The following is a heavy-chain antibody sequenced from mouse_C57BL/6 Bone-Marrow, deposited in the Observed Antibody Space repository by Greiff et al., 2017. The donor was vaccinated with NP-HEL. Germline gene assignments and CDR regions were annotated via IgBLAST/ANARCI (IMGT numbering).Heavy chain of an antibody. CDR1: GYAFTNYL. V-gene: IGHV1-54*01. D-gene: IGHD2-4*01. J-gene: IGHJ1*03. CDR3: ARLDDYDRYFDV. CDR2: INPGSGGT. Sequence: VQLQESGAELVRPGTSVKVSCKASGYAFTNYLIEWVKQRPGQGLEWIGVINPGSGGTNYNEKFKGKATLTADKSSSTAYMQLSSLTSEDSAVYFWARLDDYDRYFDVWGTGTTVTVAS.